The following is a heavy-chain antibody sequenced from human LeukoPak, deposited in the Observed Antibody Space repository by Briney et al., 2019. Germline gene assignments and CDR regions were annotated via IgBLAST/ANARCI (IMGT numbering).Heavy chain of an antibody. J-gene: IGHJ4*02. CDR3: ARDLSREVVVIPREY. CDR2: IYHSGST. CDR1: GYSISSGYY. V-gene: IGHV4-38-2*02. Sequence: SETLSLTCTVSGYSISSGYYWGWIRQPPGKGLEWIGSIYHSGSTYYNPSLKSRVTVSVDTSKDQFSLKLSSVTAADTAVYYCARDLSREVVVIPREYWGQGTLVTVSS. D-gene: IGHD3-22*01.